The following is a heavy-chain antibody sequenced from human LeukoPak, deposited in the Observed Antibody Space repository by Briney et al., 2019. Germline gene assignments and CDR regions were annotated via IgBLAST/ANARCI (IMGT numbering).Heavy chain of an antibody. Sequence: SETLSLTCTVSGGSISSSSYYWGWLRQPPGKGLEWIGSIYYSGSTYYNPSLKSRVTISVDTSKNQFSLKLSSVTAADTAVYYCARAPRITIFGVVKNWFDPWGQGTLVTVSS. V-gene: IGHV4-39*07. J-gene: IGHJ5*02. CDR2: IYYSGST. CDR3: ARAPRITIFGVVKNWFDP. D-gene: IGHD3-3*01. CDR1: GGSISSSSYY.